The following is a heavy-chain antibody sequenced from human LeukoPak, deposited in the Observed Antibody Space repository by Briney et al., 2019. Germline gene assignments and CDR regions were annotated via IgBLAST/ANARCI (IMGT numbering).Heavy chain of an antibody. CDR3: AELGITMIGGV. D-gene: IGHD3-10*02. CDR2: ISSSSSTI. V-gene: IGHV3-48*04. CDR1: GFTFSSYS. Sequence: GGSLRLSCAAPGFTFSSYSMNWVRQAPGKGLEWVSYISSSSSTIYYADSVKGRFTISRDNAKNSLYLQMNSLRAEDTAVYYCAELGITMIGGVWGKGTTVTISS. J-gene: IGHJ6*04.